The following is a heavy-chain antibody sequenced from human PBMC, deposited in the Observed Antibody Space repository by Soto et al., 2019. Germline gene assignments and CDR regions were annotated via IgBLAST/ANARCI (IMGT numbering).Heavy chain of an antibody. D-gene: IGHD3-22*01. V-gene: IGHV4-59*01. J-gene: IGHJ5*02. CDR3: ARDHHYDSSGYYSGMSDP. CDR2: IYYSGST. Sequence: SEPICLTYTVAEGYSVGYGGSWIRKKPGKGLEWIGYIYYSGSTNYNPSLKSRVTISVDTSKNQFSLKLSSVTAADTAVYYCARDHHYDSSGYYSGMSDPWGQGTLVTVSS. CDR1: EGYSVGYG.